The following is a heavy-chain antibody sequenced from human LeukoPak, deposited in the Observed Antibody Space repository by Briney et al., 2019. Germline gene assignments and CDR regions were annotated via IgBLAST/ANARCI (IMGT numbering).Heavy chain of an antibody. V-gene: IGHV4-59*08. D-gene: IGHD1-1*01. CDR1: GGSISSYY. Sequence: SETLSLTCTVSGGSISSYYWSWIRQPPGKGLEWIGYIYYSGSTNYNPSLKSRVTISVDTSKNQFSLKLSSVTAADTAVYYCARHQYNWNDGGPFDYWGQGTLVTVSS. CDR3: ARHQYNWNDGGPFDY. CDR2: IYYSGST. J-gene: IGHJ4*02.